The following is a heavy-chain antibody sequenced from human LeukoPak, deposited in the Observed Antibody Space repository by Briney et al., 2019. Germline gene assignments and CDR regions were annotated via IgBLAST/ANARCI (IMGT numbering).Heavy chain of an antibody. CDR1: GFSFSESY. CDR3: ARGKRRFDY. CDR2: ISGSGSSM. V-gene: IGHV3-11*01. Sequence: GGPLRLSCAASGFSFSESYMSRIRKTPGRGLEWVAYISGSGSSMYHADAVKGRFTISRDNARNSLYLYMSSLRADDTAVFYCARGKRRFDYWGQGTLVTVSS. J-gene: IGHJ4*02.